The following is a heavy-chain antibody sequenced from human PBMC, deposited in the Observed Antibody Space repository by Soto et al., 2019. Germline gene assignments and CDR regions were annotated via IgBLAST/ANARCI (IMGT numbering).Heavy chain of an antibody. Sequence: PSETLSLTCTVSGGSISSYYWSWIRQPPGKGLEWIGYIYYSGSTNYNPSLKSRVTISVDTSKNQFSLKLSSVTAADTAVYYCARGENGYSSRWYEFYYYYMDVWGKGTTVTVSS. CDR1: GGSISSYY. CDR3: ARGENGYSSRWYEFYYYYMDV. V-gene: IGHV4-59*01. J-gene: IGHJ6*03. D-gene: IGHD6-13*01. CDR2: IYYSGST.